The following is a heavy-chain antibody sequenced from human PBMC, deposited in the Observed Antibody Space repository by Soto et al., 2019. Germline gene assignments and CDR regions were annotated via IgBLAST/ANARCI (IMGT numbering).Heavy chain of an antibody. CDR3: AKEDYDFWSGYYQSSPPLGMDV. CDR1: GFTFSSYA. V-gene: IGHV3-23*01. CDR2: ISGSGGST. Sequence: PGGSLRLSCAASGFTFSSYAMSWVRQAPGKGLEWVSAISGSGGSTYYADSVKGRFTISRDNSKNTLYLQMNSLRAEDTAVYYCAKEDYDFWSGYYQSSPPLGMDVWGQGTTVTGSS. D-gene: IGHD3-3*01. J-gene: IGHJ6*01.